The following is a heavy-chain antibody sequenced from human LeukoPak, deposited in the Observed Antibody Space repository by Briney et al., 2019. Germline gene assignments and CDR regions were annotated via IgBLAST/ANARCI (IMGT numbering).Heavy chain of an antibody. CDR2: IYYSGST. D-gene: IGHD3-22*01. Sequence: SETLSLTCTVSGGSISSYYWSWIRQPPGKGLEWIGYIYYSGSTKYNPSLKSRVSISVDTSKNQFSLKLSSVTAADTAAYYCARHYDTSGYYPFDYWGQGTLVTVSS. J-gene: IGHJ4*02. CDR1: GGSISSYY. CDR3: ARHYDTSGYYPFDY. V-gene: IGHV4-59*08.